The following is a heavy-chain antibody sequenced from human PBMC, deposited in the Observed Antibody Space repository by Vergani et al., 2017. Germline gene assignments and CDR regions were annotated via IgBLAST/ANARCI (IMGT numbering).Heavy chain of an antibody. CDR3: ARGRETWNYGYYFDY. Sequence: EVQLVESGGGLVQPGGSLRLSCAASGFTFSSYWMSWVRQAPGKGLEWVANIKQDGSEKDYVNSVKGRFTIARDNAKNSLYLKMNSLRAEDTAVYYCARGRETWNYGYYFDYWGQGTLVTVSS. V-gene: IGHV3-7*01. CDR2: IKQDGSEK. D-gene: IGHD1-7*01. J-gene: IGHJ4*02. CDR1: GFTFSSYW.